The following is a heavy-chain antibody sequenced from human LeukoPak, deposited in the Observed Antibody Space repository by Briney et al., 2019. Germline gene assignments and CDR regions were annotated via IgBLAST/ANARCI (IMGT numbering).Heavy chain of an antibody. CDR3: ARAYGSGSSYHPDY. CDR2: INPNSGGT. J-gene: IGHJ4*02. CDR1: GYTFTAYY. Sequence: ASVKVSCKASGYTFTAYYMHWVRQAPGQGLEWMGWINPNSGGTNSSQKFQDRVTLTRDTSISTAYVELGSLRSDGTAIYYCARAYGSGSSYHPDYWGQGTLVTVSS. D-gene: IGHD3-10*01. V-gene: IGHV1-2*02.